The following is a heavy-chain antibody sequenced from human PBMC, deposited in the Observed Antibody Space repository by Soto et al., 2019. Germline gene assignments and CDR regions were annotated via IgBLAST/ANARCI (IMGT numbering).Heavy chain of an antibody. V-gene: IGHV1-69*13. Sequence: SVKVSCKASGGTFSSYAISWVRQAPGQGLEWMGGIIPIFGTANYAQKFQGRVTITADESTSTAYMELSSLRSEDTAVYYCARSIGWGYTASNWFDPWGQGTLVTVSS. D-gene: IGHD5-18*01. J-gene: IGHJ5*02. CDR2: IIPIFGTA. CDR3: ARSIGWGYTASNWFDP. CDR1: GGTFSSYA.